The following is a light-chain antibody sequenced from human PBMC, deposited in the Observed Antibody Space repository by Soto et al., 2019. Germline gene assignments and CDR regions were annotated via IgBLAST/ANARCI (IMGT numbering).Light chain of an antibody. V-gene: IGKV3-11*01. Sequence: EIVLTQSPGTLSLSPGERATLPCRASQSVKSSYLAWYQHKPGQAPRLLIYDASNRATGIPARFSGSGSETDFTLTISSLEPEDVALYYCQQRMNWPLTFGQGTRLEIK. J-gene: IGKJ5*01. CDR1: QSVKSSY. CDR3: QQRMNWPLT. CDR2: DAS.